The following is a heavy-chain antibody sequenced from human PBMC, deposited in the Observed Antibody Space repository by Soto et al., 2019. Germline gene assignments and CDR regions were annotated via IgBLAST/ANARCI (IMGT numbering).Heavy chain of an antibody. CDR1: GFTFSSYG. CDR3: AKVGYSGYDWGGYYFDY. D-gene: IGHD5-12*01. V-gene: IGHV3-30*18. CDR2: TSYGGSNK. Sequence: GGSLRLSCAASGFTFSSYGMHWVRQAPGKGLEWVAVTSYGGSNKYYADSVKGRFTISRDNSKNTLYLQMNSLRAEDTAVYYCAKVGYSGYDWGGYYFDYWGQGTLVTVSS. J-gene: IGHJ4*02.